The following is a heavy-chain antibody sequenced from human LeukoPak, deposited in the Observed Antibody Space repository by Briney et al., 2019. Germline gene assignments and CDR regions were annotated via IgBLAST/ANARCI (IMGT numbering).Heavy chain of an antibody. V-gene: IGHV3-74*01. Sequence: GGSLRLSCEASGFTFSDTWMHWVRQAPGKGLVWVSRIRSDGSDTRYAESVKGRFTISRDNSKNTLYLQMNSLIAEDTAVYYCAKSGYNRFDYWGQGTRVTVSS. CDR1: GFTFSDTW. D-gene: IGHD5-24*01. CDR2: IRSDGSDT. J-gene: IGHJ4*02. CDR3: AKSGYNRFDY.